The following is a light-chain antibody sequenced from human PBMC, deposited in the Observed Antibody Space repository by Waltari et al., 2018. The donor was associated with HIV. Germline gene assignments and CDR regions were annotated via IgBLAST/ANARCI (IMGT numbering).Light chain of an antibody. CDR2: ADA. J-gene: IGLJ1*01. CDR3: QSYDSSLSGSCV. CDR1: SSNIGAGYD. V-gene: IGLV1-40*01. Sequence: QSVLTQPPSVSGAPGQRVTISCTGSSSNIGAGYDVQWFQQLPGTAPKLLVYADAHRPSGVPDRFDGSKSGTSASLAITGLQAEDEAEYYCQSYDSSLSGSCVFGTGTKVTVL.